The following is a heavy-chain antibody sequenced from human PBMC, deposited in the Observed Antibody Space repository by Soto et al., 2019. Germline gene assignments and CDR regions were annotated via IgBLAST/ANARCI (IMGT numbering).Heavy chain of an antibody. J-gene: IGHJ6*02. D-gene: IGHD6-19*01. V-gene: IGHV1-2*04. Sequence: AYVKVSCKASGYTSTGYYMHWVRQAPGQGLEWMGWINPNSGGTNYAQKFQGWVTMTRDTSISTAYMELSRLRSDDTAVYYCARGVMAVPGRYYGMDVWGQGTTVTVSS. CDR2: INPNSGGT. CDR3: ARGVMAVPGRYYGMDV. CDR1: GYTSTGYY.